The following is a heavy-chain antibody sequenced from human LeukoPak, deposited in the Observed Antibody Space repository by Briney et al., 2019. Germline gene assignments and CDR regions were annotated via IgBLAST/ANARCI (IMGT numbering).Heavy chain of an antibody. Sequence: GASVKVSCKSSGYTFTSYGISWVRQAPGQGLEWMGWISAYNGNTNYAQKLQGRVPMTTDTSTSTAYMELRSLRSDDTAVYDCARIKGGITMIVVPYAFDIWGQGKMVTVSS. CDR1: GYTFTSYG. CDR3: ARIKGGITMIVVPYAFDI. V-gene: IGHV1-18*01. CDR2: ISAYNGNT. J-gene: IGHJ3*02. D-gene: IGHD3-22*01.